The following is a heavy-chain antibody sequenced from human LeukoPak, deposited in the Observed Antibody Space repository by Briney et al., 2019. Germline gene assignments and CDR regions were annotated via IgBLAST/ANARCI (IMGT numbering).Heavy chain of an antibody. CDR3: AREKTVSYYFDY. CDR2: ISYDGSNK. CDR1: GFTFSSYA. V-gene: IGHV3-30-3*01. D-gene: IGHD1-14*01. Sequence: QPGGSLRLSCAASGFTFSSYAMHWVRQAPGKGLEWVAVISYDGSNKYYADSVKGRFTISRDNSKNTLYLQMNSLRAEDTAVYYCAREKTVSYYFDYWGQGTLVTVSS. J-gene: IGHJ4*02.